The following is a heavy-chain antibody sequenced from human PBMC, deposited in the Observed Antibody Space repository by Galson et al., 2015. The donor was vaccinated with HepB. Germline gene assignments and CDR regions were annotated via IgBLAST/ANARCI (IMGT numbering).Heavy chain of an antibody. CDR1: GYTFTSYG. CDR2: ISAYNGNT. CDR3: ARDPSLELTRGNQINWSDP. V-gene: IGHV1-18*01. J-gene: IGHJ5*02. D-gene: IGHD1-7*01. Sequence: SVKVSCKASGYTFTSYGISWVRQAPGQGLEWMGWISAYNGNTNYAQKLQGRVTMTTDTSTSTAYMELRSLRSDDTAVYYCARDPSLELTRGNQINWSDPWGQGTLVTVSS.